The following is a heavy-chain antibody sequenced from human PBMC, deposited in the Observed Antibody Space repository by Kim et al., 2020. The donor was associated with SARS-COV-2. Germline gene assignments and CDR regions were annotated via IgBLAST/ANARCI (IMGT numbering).Heavy chain of an antibody. D-gene: IGHD3-9*01. Sequence: VKGRFTISRDNAKNSLYLQMNSLGAEDPAVYYCARLPVLRYFDWLLHFDYWGQGTLVTVSS. V-gene: IGHV3-11*01. J-gene: IGHJ4*02. CDR3: ARLPVLRYFDWLLHFDY.